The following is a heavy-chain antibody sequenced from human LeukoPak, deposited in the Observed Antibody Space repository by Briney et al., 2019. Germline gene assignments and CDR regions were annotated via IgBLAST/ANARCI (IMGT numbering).Heavy chain of an antibody. V-gene: IGHV5-51*01. CDR2: IYPGDSDT. CDR1: GYSFTSYW. Sequence: GESLKISCQGSGYSFTSYWIGWVRQMPGKGLEWMGIIYPGDSDTRYSPSFQGQVTISADKSISTAYVQWSSLRSEDTAVYYCASHTVTTPENTVYFDYWGQGTLVTVSS. D-gene: IGHD4-17*01. J-gene: IGHJ4*02. CDR3: ASHTVTTPENTVYFDY.